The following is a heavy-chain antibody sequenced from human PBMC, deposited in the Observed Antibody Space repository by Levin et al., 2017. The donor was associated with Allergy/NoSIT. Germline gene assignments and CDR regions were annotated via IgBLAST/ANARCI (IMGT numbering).Heavy chain of an antibody. D-gene: IGHD6-13*01. Sequence: SPTLSLTCAVYGESFTGYYWNWIRQPPGKGLEWIGEINHSGSTNYNPSLKSRVTISVDTSKNQFSLKLNSVTAADTAVYYCARGYSTSWFYFFDSWGQGTLVTVSS. V-gene: IGHV4-34*01. CDR2: INHSGST. CDR3: ARGYSTSWFYFFDS. J-gene: IGHJ4*02. CDR1: GESFTGYY.